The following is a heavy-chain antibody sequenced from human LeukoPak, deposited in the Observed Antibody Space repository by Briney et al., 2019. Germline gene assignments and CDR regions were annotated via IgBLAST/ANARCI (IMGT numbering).Heavy chain of an antibody. Sequence: PGGSLRLSCAASGFTFSSYGMHWVRLAPGKGLEWVSTISGNGGKTYYADSVKGRFTISRDNSKNTLYLQMSSLKAEDTAVYYCAKDDSFDVVTATDYWGQGTLVTVSS. D-gene: IGHD2-21*02. V-gene: IGHV3-23*01. J-gene: IGHJ4*02. CDR3: AKDDSFDVVTATDY. CDR1: GFTFSSYG. CDR2: ISGNGGKT.